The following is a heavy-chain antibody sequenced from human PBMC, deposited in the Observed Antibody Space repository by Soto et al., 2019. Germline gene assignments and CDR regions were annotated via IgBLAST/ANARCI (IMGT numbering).Heavy chain of an antibody. CDR1: GGSISGYF. J-gene: IGHJ6*02. D-gene: IGHD1-7*01. CDR2: THYSGSS. V-gene: IGHV4-59*01. Sequence: PSETLSLTCTVSGGSISGYFWSWIRQPPGKGLEWIGYTHYSGSSNYNPSLKSRVTISVDTSKNQFSLKLSSVTSADAALYFCARDKAGTTLNYYFGMDVWGQGTTVTVSS. CDR3: ARDKAGTTLNYYFGMDV.